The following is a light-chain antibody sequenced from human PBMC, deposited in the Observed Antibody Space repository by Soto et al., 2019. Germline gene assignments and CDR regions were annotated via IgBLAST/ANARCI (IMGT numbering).Light chain of an antibody. Sequence: QSALTQPASVSGSPGQSITISCTGTSSDVGGYNYVSWYQQHPGKAPKLMIYDVSNRPSGVSNRFSGSKSGNTASLTISGLQAEDEADYYYSSYTSSSNLCVFGTGTKVTVL. CDR2: DVS. V-gene: IGLV2-14*01. CDR3: SSYTSSSNLCV. J-gene: IGLJ1*01. CDR1: SSDVGGYNY.